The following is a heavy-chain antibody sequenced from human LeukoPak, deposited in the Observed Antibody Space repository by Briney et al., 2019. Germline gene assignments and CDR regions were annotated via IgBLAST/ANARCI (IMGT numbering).Heavy chain of an antibody. J-gene: IGHJ6*03. V-gene: IGHV3-33*06. D-gene: IGHD5-18*01. CDR3: AKGDATAGYYMDV. CDR2: IWYDGSNK. Sequence: PGRSLRLSCAASGFTFSSYGMHWVRQAPGKGLEWVAVIWYDGSNKYYADSVKGRFTISRDSSKNTLYLQMNSLRAEDTAVYYCAKGDATAGYYMDVWGKGTTVTVSS. CDR1: GFTFSSYG.